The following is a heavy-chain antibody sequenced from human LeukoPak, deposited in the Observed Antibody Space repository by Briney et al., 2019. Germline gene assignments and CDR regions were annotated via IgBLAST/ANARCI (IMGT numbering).Heavy chain of an antibody. CDR1: GYTLTELS. CDR2: FDPEDGET. V-gene: IGHV1-24*01. Sequence: ASVKVSCKVSGYTLTELSMHWVRQAPGKGLGWMGGFDPEDGETIYAPKFQGRVTMTEDTSTDTAYMDLSSLTSEDPAVYYCFVTGVYWFDPWGQGTLVTVSS. J-gene: IGHJ5*02. CDR3: FVTGVYWFDP. D-gene: IGHD1-1*01.